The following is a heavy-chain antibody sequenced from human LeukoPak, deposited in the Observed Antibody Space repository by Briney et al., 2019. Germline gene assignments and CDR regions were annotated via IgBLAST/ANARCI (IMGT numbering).Heavy chain of an antibody. CDR2: INPNSGST. V-gene: IGHV1-2*06. Sequence: ASVKVSCKASGYTFTGYYMHWVRQAPGQGLEWMGRINPNSGSTNYAQKFQGRVTMTRDTSISTAYMELSRLRSDDTAVYYCAREKGHCSSTSCDFDYWGQGTLVTVSS. J-gene: IGHJ4*02. D-gene: IGHD2-2*01. CDR1: GYTFTGYY. CDR3: AREKGHCSSTSCDFDY.